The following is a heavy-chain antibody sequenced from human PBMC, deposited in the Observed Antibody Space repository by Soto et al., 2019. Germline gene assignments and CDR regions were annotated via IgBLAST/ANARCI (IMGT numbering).Heavy chain of an antibody. V-gene: IGHV3-30-3*01. CDR1: GFTFSSYA. CDR3: ARDYGDLERSWEVETGYFDY. J-gene: IGHJ4*02. CDR2: ISYDGSNK. Sequence: GGSLRLSCAASGFTFSSYAMHWVRQAPGKGLEWVAVISYDGSNKYYADSVKGRFTTSRDNSKNTLYLQMNSLRAEDTAVYYCARDYGDLERSWEVETGYFDYWGQGTLVTVSS. D-gene: IGHD1-1*01.